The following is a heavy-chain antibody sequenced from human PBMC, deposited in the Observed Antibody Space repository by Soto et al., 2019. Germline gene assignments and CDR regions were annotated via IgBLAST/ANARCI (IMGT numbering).Heavy chain of an antibody. J-gene: IGHJ6*02. CDR3: ARARLGLGILVLNYYYYYGMDV. CDR1: GYTFTSYD. V-gene: IGHV1-8*01. Sequence: ASVKVSCKASGYTFTSYDINWVRQATGQGLEWMGWMNPNSGNTGYAQKFQGRVTMTRNTSISTAYMELSSLRSEDTAVYYCARARLGLGILVLNYYYYYGMDVWGQGTTVTVSS. CDR2: MNPNSGNT. D-gene: IGHD7-27*01.